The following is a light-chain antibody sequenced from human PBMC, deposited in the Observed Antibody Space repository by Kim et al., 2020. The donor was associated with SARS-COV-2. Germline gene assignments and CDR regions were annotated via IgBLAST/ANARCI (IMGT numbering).Light chain of an antibody. CDR3: QQYGSSPPLT. CDR1: QSVSSSY. V-gene: IGKV3-20*01. CDR2: VAS. Sequence: PGERATLSCRASQSVSSSYLAWYQQKPGQAPRLLIYVASSRATGIPDRFSGSGSGTDFTLTISRLEPEDFAVYYCQQYGSSPPLTFGGGTKVEIK. J-gene: IGKJ4*01.